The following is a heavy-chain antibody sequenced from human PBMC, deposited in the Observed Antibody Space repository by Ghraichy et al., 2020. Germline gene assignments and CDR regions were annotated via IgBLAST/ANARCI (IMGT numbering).Heavy chain of an antibody. CDR1: GFTFSSYS. D-gene: IGHD6-19*01. Sequence: GGSLRLSCAASGFTFSSYSMNWVRQAPGKGLEWVSYISSSSSTIYYADSMKGRFTISRDNAKNSLYLQMNSLRAEDTAVYYCAIRIAVAGGGGFFQHWGQGTLVTVSS. CDR3: AIRIAVAGGGGFFQH. CDR2: ISSSSSTI. J-gene: IGHJ1*01. V-gene: IGHV3-48*01.